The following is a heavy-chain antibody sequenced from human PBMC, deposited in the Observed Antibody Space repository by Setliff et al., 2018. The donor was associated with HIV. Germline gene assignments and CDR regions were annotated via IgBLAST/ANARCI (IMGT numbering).Heavy chain of an antibody. CDR1: GDSMSNGDYS. CDR3: VREGAGSGSYYLDF. CDR2: IYPSGRT. J-gene: IGHJ4*02. D-gene: IGHD3-10*01. V-gene: IGHV4-30-2*06. Sequence: SETLSLTCAVSGDSMSNGDYSWNWIRQSPGKGLEWIGYIYPSGRTYYNPSLKNRVTMSIDRSKKQFSLSLSSVTAADTALYFCVREGAGSGSYYLDFWGQGILVTVSS.